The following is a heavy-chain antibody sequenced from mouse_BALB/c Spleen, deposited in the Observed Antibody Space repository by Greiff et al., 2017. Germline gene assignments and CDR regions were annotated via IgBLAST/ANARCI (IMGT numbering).Heavy chain of an antibody. CDR2: INSNGGST. J-gene: IGHJ3*01. CDR3: ARDESFAY. V-gene: IGHV5-6-3*01. Sequence: EVKLMESGGGLVQPGGSLKLSCAASGFTFSSYGMSWVRQTPDKRLELVATINSNGGSTYYPDSVKGRFTISRDNAKNTLYLQMSSLKSEDTAMYYCARDESFAYWGQGTLVTVSA. CDR1: GFTFSSYG.